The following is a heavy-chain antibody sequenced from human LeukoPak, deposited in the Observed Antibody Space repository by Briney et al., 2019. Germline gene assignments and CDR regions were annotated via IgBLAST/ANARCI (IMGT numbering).Heavy chain of an antibody. V-gene: IGHV3-64*01. CDR1: GFTFNSFA. D-gene: IGHD1-26*01. J-gene: IGHJ5*02. Sequence: PGGSLRLSCAASGFTFNSFAMHWVRQAPGKRLEYVSAISSNGGSTYYATSVKGRFTISRDNSKNTLYLQMNSLRDDDTAVYYCVRGVGVSRFNYFDPWGQGTLVTVSS. CDR3: VRGVGVSRFNYFDP. CDR2: ISSNGGST.